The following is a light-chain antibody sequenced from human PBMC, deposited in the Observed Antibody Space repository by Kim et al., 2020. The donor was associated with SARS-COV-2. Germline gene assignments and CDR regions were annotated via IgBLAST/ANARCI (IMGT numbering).Light chain of an antibody. CDR1: PSVYSSY. CDR2: CAS. CDR3: QQYGRTPYT. J-gene: IGKJ2*01. V-gene: IGKV3-20*01. Sequence: FSPGERATPSCRASPSVYSSYLAWYQQTPGQAPRLLIYCASSRATGIPDRFSGSGSGTDFTLTISRLEPEDFAVYYCQQYGRTPYTFGQGTKLEI.